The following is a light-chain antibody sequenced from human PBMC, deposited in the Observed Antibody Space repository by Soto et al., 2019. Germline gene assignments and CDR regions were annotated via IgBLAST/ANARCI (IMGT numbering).Light chain of an antibody. Sequence: EIALTQSPGTPSLSPGERPTLSCRASQSVSNTYLAWYQQKPGQTPRLLIYGASSRATGIPDRFSGSGSGTDFTLTISRLEPEDFAVYYCQQYGSSITFGQGTRLEI. V-gene: IGKV3-20*01. CDR1: QSVSNTY. CDR2: GAS. CDR3: QQYGSSIT. J-gene: IGKJ5*01.